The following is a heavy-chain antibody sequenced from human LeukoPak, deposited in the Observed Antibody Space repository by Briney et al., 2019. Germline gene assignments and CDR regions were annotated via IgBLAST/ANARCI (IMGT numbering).Heavy chain of an antibody. V-gene: IGHV4-39*01. D-gene: IGHD3-10*01. CDR2: VYYGGTT. CDR3: AKYRFGTKLDY. Sequence: SETLSLTCTVSGGSISSSSDYWGWVRQPPGKGLEWIGSVYYGGTTSYNPSLKSRVTISVDTSKDQFSLELSSVTAADTAVYYCAKYRFGTKLDYWGQGTLVTVSS. J-gene: IGHJ4*02. CDR1: GGSISSSSDY.